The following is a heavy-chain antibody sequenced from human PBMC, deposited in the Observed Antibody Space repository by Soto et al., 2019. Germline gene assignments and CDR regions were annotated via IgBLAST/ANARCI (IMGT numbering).Heavy chain of an antibody. CDR2: INGNADNS. V-gene: IGHV3-74*01. J-gene: IGHJ4*02. CDR3: VRHFRVAVAGSEFDH. Sequence: EVQLAESGGGLVLTGGSLRLSCAASGFSFVSYWMHWVRQVPGEGLAWVSRINGNADNSDYADSVKGRFTISRDNAMNRLYLQMDSLRADDTGVYYCVRHFRVAVAGSEFDHWGQGTLVTVSS. D-gene: IGHD6-19*01. CDR1: GFSFVSYW.